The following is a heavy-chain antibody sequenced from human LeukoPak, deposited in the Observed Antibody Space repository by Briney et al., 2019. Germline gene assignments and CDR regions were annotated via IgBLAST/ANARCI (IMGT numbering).Heavy chain of an antibody. D-gene: IGHD1-26*01. CDR2: ISSSGGTT. V-gene: IGHV3-64D*09. Sequence: PGGSLRLSCSASGFTFSSYSMHWVRQAPGKGLEYVSAISSSGGTTYYADSVKGSFTISRDNSKSTLYPQMSSLRTEDTAVYYCVKNSGSYYHFDYWGQGTLVTVSS. J-gene: IGHJ4*02. CDR1: GFTFSSYS. CDR3: VKNSGSYYHFDY.